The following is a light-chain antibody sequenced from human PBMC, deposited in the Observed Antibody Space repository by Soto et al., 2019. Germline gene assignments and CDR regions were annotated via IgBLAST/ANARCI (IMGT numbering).Light chain of an antibody. CDR2: DVS. J-gene: IGLJ1*01. Sequence: QSVLTQLPSVSGSPGQSVTISCTGTSSDIGGYNYVSWYQQLPGKAPKLMIYDVSKRPSGVPDRFSGSNSGNTASLTISGLQAEDEADYYCCSYAGTTHVFGTGTKLTVL. V-gene: IGLV2-11*01. CDR3: CSYAGTTHV. CDR1: SSDIGGYNY.